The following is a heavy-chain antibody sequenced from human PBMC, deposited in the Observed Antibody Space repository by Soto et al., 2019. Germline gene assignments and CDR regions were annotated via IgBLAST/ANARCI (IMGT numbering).Heavy chain of an antibody. J-gene: IGHJ6*02. CDR2: INDSGSHT. V-gene: IGHV3-74*01. D-gene: IGHD1-26*01. Sequence: LGGSLRLSCAASGFRFSNQWMYWVRQAPGKGLVWVSRINDSGSHTTYADSVKGRFTISRDNTKNTLYLQMNNLRGEDTAVYYCARDVGGSYDPSSIDVRDQGTTVTVSS. CDR3: ARDVGGSYDPSSIDV. CDR1: GFRFSNQW.